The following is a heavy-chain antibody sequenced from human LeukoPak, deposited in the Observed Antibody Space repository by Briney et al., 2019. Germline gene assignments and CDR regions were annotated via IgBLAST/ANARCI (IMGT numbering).Heavy chain of an antibody. Sequence: GRSLRLSXAASGFTFDDYAMHWVRQAPGKGLEWVSGINWNSGSVGYADSVKGRFTISRDNAKNSLYLQMNSLRAEDMALYYCAKSYYYGSGSPDDAFDIWGQGTMVTVSS. V-gene: IGHV3-9*03. CDR2: INWNSGSV. D-gene: IGHD3-10*01. J-gene: IGHJ3*02. CDR1: GFTFDDYA. CDR3: AKSYYYGSGSPDDAFDI.